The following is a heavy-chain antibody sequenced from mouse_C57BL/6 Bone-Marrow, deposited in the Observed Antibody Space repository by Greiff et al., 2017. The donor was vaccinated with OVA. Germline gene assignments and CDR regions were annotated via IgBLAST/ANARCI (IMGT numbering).Heavy chain of an antibody. CDR1: GFTFTDYY. Sequence: EVKVEESGGGLVQPGGSLSLSCAASGFTFTDYYMSWVRQPPGKALEWLGFIRNKANGYTTEYSASVKGRFTISRDNSQSILYLQMNALRAEDSATYYCARYSSEYFDYWGQGTTLTVSS. CDR2: IRNKANGYTT. V-gene: IGHV7-3*01. J-gene: IGHJ2*01. CDR3: ARYSSEYFDY. D-gene: IGHD3-2*02.